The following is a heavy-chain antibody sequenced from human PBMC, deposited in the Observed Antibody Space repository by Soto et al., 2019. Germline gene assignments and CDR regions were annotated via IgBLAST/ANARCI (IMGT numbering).Heavy chain of an antibody. V-gene: IGHV4-59*01. D-gene: IGHD2-2*01. CDR2: IYYSGST. CDR1: GGSISSYY. J-gene: IGHJ6*03. CDR3: ASSRKHGGRGPYYYYYYMDV. Sequence: SETLCLTCTVSGGSISSYYWSWIRQPPGKGLEWIGYIYYSGSTNYNPSLKSRVTISVDTSKNQFSLKLSSVTAADTAVYYCASSRKHGGRGPYYYYYYMDVWGKGTTVTVSS.